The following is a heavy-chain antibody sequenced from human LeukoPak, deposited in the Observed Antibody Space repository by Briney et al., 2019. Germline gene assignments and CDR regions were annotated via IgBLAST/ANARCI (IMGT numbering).Heavy chain of an antibody. CDR2: ISAYNGNT. D-gene: IGHD3-3*01. Sequence: GASVKVSCKGSGYTFTSYGISWVRQAPGQGLEWMGWISAYNGNTNYAQKLQGRVTMTTDTSTSTAYMELRSLRSDDTAVYYCARVSDFWSGYSHDAFDIWGQGTMVTVSS. V-gene: IGHV1-18*01. CDR3: ARVSDFWSGYSHDAFDI. J-gene: IGHJ3*02. CDR1: GYTFTSYG.